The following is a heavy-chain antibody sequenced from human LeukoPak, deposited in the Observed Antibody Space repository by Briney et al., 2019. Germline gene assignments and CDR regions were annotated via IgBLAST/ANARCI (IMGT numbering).Heavy chain of an antibody. V-gene: IGHV1-3*01. J-gene: IGHJ4*02. D-gene: IGHD3-9*01. CDR2: INAGSGYT. CDR1: GYTFTTYA. Sequence: ASVKVSCKASGYTFTTYALRWVRQAPGRGLEWMGWINAGSGYTKYSQKFQGRVTMTRDTSASTAYMELSSLRSEDTAVYYCARGFAYDTAVDYWGQGTLLTVSS. CDR3: ARGFAYDTAVDY.